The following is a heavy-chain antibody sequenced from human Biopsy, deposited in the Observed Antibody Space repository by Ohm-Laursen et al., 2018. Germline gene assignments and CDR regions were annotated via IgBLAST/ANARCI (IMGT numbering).Heavy chain of an antibody. D-gene: IGHD2-21*02. CDR3: ARAFGGAYYSYAFDL. CDR1: GYTFYSYG. J-gene: IGHJ3*01. CDR2: ITADNT. V-gene: IGHV1-18*01. Sequence: GSSVKVSCKASGYTFYSYGITWVRQAPGQGLEWMGWITADNTNSAQKSQGRLTMTTDISTSTAYMDLKGLRSDDTAIYYCARAFGGAYYSYAFDLWGQGTLVTVS.